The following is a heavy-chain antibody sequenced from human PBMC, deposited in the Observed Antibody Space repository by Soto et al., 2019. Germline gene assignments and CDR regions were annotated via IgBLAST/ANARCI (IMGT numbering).Heavy chain of an antibody. Sequence: QVQLQQWGAGLLRPSETLSLTCAFYGGSFTDFYWSWVLQSPGKGLEWVGEISHDGGTNYSPSLASRVSISVETSKNQFSLHLRSVTAADTGLYFCARGQLIWYGDLTPYYRDMDVWGQGTTVTVSS. CDR3: ARGQLIWYGDLTPYYRDMDV. J-gene: IGHJ6*02. D-gene: IGHD3-10*01. V-gene: IGHV4-34*02. CDR2: ISHDGGT. CDR1: GGSFTDFY.